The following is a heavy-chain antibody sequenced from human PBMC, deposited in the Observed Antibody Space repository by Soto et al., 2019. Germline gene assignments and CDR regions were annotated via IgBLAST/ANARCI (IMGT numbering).Heavy chain of an antibody. Sequence: QVQLVESGGGVVQPGRSLRLSCAASRFSFSTYAIHWVRQAPGKGLEWVAGISYDGGNEYYADSVKGRFTISRDNSKSILYLKMNSLGPDDTAVYYCARDRSGSHEIDDSLDIWGRGTMVTVSS. V-gene: IGHV3-30-3*01. J-gene: IGHJ3*02. CDR2: ISYDGGNE. CDR1: RFSFSTYA. CDR3: ARDRSGSHEIDDSLDI. D-gene: IGHD1-26*01.